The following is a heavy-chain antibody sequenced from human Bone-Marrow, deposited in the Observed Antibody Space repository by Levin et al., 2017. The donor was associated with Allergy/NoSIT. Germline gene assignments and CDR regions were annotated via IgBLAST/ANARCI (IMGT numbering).Heavy chain of an antibody. Sequence: QAGGSLRLSCAASGFTFSSYWMHWVRQAPGKGLVWVSRINSDGSSTSYADSVKGRFTISRDNAKNTLYLQMNSLRAEDTAVYYCARLSPDYEHNWFDPWGQGTLVTVSS. D-gene: IGHD4-17*01. CDR3: ARLSPDYEHNWFDP. J-gene: IGHJ5*02. V-gene: IGHV3-74*01. CDR2: INSDGSST. CDR1: GFTFSSYW.